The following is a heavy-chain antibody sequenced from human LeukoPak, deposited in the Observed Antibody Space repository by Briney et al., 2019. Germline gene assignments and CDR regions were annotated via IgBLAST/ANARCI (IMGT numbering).Heavy chain of an antibody. CDR3: ARGYSYGPYYYYYYMDV. CDR1: GGSISSYY. J-gene: IGHJ6*03. Sequence: PETLSLTCTVSGGSISSYYWSWIRQPPGKGLEWIGYIYYSGSTNYNPSLKSRVTISVDTSKKQLSLKLSSVTAADTAVYYCARGYSYGPYYYYYYMDVWGKGTTVTVSS. D-gene: IGHD5-18*01. V-gene: IGHV4-59*01. CDR2: IYYSGST.